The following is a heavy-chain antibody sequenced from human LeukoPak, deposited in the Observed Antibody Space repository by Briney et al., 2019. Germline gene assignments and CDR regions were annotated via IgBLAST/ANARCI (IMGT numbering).Heavy chain of an antibody. CDR1: GYTFCNYG. D-gene: IGHD3-10*01. CDR3: ARNRTGTFDF. CDR2: ISGDSYDT. J-gene: IGHJ4*02. Sequence: ASVKVSCKASGYTFCNYGINWVRQAPGQGLEWLGWISGDSYDTKYEQKLQGRVTMTADTSTSTAYMELRSLTSDDTAVYYCARNRTGTFDFWGQGTLVTVSS. V-gene: IGHV1-18*01.